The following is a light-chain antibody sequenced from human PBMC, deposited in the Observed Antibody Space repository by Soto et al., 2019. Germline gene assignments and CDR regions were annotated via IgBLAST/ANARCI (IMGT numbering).Light chain of an antibody. J-gene: IGKJ1*01. V-gene: IGKV3-20*01. Sequence: EIVLTQSPGTLSLSPGERATLSCRASQSVSSSYLAWYQQKPGQAPRRLIYGASSRATGIPDRFSGSGSGTDFTLTISRLEPEDFAVYYCQQYGSSPPWPFGQGPKVELQ. CDR1: QSVSSSY. CDR2: GAS. CDR3: QQYGSSPPWP.